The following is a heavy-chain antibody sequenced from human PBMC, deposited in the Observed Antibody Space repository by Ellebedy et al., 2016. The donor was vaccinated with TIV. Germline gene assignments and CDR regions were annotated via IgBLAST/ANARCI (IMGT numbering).Heavy chain of an antibody. D-gene: IGHD6-13*01. Sequence: SETLSLTXTVSGGSITSTSYYWVWIRQPPGKGLEWVGSIYPGGSVYRNPSLQSRVAISVDTSENEFSLRLSSVTAADTAVYYCATYSRSSWPYYFDSWGQGTLVTVSS. J-gene: IGHJ4*02. CDR3: ATYSRSSWPYYFDS. V-gene: IGHV4-39*07. CDR1: GGSITSTSYY. CDR2: IYPGGSV.